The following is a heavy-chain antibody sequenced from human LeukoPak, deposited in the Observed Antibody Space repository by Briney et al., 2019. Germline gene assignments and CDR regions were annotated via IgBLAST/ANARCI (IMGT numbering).Heavy chain of an antibody. CDR1: GFTFDIAW. CDR2: IKSKNDGAAT. J-gene: IGHJ6*03. Sequence: GGSLRLPCAVSGFTFDIAWMNWVRQAPGEGLEWLGRIKSKNDGAATDYAAPVRGRFTISTDDSKNTLYLQMNSLKTEDTAVYYCVSRDAYKPRYFMDVWGKGTTVTVSS. D-gene: IGHD5-24*01. CDR3: VSRDAYKPRYFMDV. V-gene: IGHV3-15*01.